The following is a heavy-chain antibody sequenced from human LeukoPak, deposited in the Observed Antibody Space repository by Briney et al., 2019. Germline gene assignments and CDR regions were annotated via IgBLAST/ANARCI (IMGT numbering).Heavy chain of an antibody. D-gene: IGHD2-2*01. CDR3: ARVGSSTTLDAFDI. CDR2: IYYSGST. CDR1: GGSISSGDYY. V-gene: IGHV4-30-4*08. J-gene: IGHJ3*02. Sequence: PSQTLSLTCIVSGGSISSGDYYWSWIRQPPGKGLEWIGYIYYSGSTYYNPSLKSRVTISVDTSKNQFSLKLGSVTAADTAVYYCARVGSSTTLDAFDIWGQGTMVTVSS.